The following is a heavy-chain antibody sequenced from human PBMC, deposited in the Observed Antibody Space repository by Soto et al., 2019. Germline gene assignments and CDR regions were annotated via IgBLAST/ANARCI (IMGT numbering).Heavy chain of an antibody. CDR2: IIPIFGTA. CDR3: AKRMGQEFQDNRGYRAFEN. V-gene: IGHV1-69*13. Sequence: GASVKVSCKASGGTFSSYAISWVRQAPGQGLEWMGGIIPIFGTANYAQKFQGRVTITADESTSTAYMELSSLRSEDTAVYYCAKRMGQEFQDNRGYRAFENWGQGTMVTVSS. J-gene: IGHJ3*02. CDR1: GGTFSSYA. D-gene: IGHD3-22*01.